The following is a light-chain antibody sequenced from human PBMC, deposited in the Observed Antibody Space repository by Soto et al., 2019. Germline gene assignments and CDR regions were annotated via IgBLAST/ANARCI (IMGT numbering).Light chain of an antibody. V-gene: IGLV2-11*01. CDR1: SSVVGGYDF. CDR2: DVT. CDR3: CSSAGSYTYV. J-gene: IGLJ1*01. Sequence: QSALTQPRSVSGSPGQSVSISCTGSSSVVGGYDFVSWYQQHPGKGPKPLIYDVTKRPSGVPDRFSGSKSGNTASLTISGLQAEDEADYYCCSSAGSYTYVFGTGTKVTVL.